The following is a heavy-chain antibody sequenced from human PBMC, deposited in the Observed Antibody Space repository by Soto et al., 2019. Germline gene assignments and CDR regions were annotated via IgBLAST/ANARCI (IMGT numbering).Heavy chain of an antibody. CDR1: GGTFSSYA. CDR3: ARVSRVQQLVRGYCDY. V-gene: IGHV1-69*06. J-gene: IGHJ4*02. Sequence: QVQLVQSGAEVKKPGSSVKVSCKASGGTFSSYAISWVRQAPGQVLEWMGGIIPIFGTANYAQKFQGRVMITEDKSTSTAYIELSSLRTADTAVYYCARVSRVQQLVRGYCDYWGQGTLVTVSS. CDR2: IIPIFGTA. D-gene: IGHD6-6*01.